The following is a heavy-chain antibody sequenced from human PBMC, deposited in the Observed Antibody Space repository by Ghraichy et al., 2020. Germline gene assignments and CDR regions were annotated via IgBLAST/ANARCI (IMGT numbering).Heavy chain of an antibody. J-gene: IGHJ6*02. CDR2: ISGSGGST. V-gene: IGHV3-23*01. CDR1: GFTFSSYA. CDR3: AKVMEDQLLYGYSYYYYGMDV. D-gene: IGHD2-2*02. Sequence: LLLTCAASGFTFSSYAMSWVRQAPGKGLEWVSAISGSGGSTYYADSVKGRFTISRDNSKNTLYLQMNSLRAEDTAVYYCAKVMEDQLLYGYSYYYYGMDVWGQGTTVTVSS.